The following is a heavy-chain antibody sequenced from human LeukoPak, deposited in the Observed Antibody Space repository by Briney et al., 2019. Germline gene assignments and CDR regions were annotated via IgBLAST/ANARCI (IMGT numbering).Heavy chain of an antibody. CDR2: IYYSGST. V-gene: IGHV4-59*01. CDR1: GGSISSYY. Sequence: SETLSLTCTVSGGSISSYYWSWIRQPPGKGLEWIGYIYYSGSTNYNPSLKSRVTISVDTSKNQFSLKLCSVTAADTAVYYCASRTPSGSVDYWGQGTLVTVSS. J-gene: IGHJ4*02. D-gene: IGHD6-19*01. CDR3: ASRTPSGSVDY.